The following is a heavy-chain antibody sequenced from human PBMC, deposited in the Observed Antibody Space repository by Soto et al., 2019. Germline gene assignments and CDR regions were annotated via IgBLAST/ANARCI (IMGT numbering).Heavy chain of an antibody. J-gene: IGHJ4*02. Sequence: QVQLVESGGGVVQPGRSLRLSCAASGFTFSSYGMHWVRQAPGKGLEWVAVIWYDGSNKYYADSVKGRFTISRDNSKNTLYLQMNSLRAEDTAVYYFARARRYGPGYFDYWGQGTLVTVSS. D-gene: IGHD3-10*01. V-gene: IGHV3-33*01. CDR1: GFTFSSYG. CDR2: IWYDGSNK. CDR3: ARARRYGPGYFDY.